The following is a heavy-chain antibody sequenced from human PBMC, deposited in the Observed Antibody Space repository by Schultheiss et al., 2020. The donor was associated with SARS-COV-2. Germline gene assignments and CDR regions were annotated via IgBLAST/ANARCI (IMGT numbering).Heavy chain of an antibody. Sequence: GGSLRLSCAASGFTVSSYAMHWVRQAPGKGLEWVAVISYDGSNKYYADSVKGRFTISRDNSKNTLYLQMNSLRAEDTAIYYCAKDEKGSMGYWGQGTLVTVSS. CDR3: AKDEKGSMGY. V-gene: IGHV3-30-3*01. J-gene: IGHJ4*02. D-gene: IGHD3-10*01. CDR2: ISYDGSNK. CDR1: GFTVSSYA.